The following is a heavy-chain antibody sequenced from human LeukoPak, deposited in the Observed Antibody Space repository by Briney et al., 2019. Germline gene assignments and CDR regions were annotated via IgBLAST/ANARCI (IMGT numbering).Heavy chain of an antibody. J-gene: IGHJ5*02. CDR2: IIPIFGTA. D-gene: IGHD2-15*01. Sequence: GASVKVSCKASGGTFSSYAISWVRQAPGQGLEWMGGIIPIFGTANYAQKFQGRVTITADKSTSTAYMELSSLRSEDTAVYYCARAPGYWSGGSCPFDPWGQGTLVTVSS. V-gene: IGHV1-69*06. CDR3: ARAPGYWSGGSCPFDP. CDR1: GGTFSSYA.